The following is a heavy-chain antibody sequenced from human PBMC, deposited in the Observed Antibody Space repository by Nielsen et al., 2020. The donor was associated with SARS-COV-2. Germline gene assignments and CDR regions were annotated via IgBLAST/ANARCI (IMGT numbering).Heavy chain of an antibody. Sequence: LRLSCTVSGGSISSGGYYWSWIRQHPGKGLEWIGYIYYSGSTYYNPSLKSRVTISVDTSKNQFSLELSSVTAADTAVYYCARDYGGPRGAAFDIWGQGTMVTVSS. CDR2: IYYSGST. V-gene: IGHV4-31*03. CDR3: ARDYGGPRGAAFDI. D-gene: IGHD4-23*01. CDR1: GGSISSGGYY. J-gene: IGHJ3*02.